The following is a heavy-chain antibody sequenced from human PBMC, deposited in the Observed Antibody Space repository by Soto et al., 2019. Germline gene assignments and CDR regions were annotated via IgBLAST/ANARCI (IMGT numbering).Heavy chain of an antibody. Sequence: LSLTCTVSGGSIRSGGYYWSWIRQHPGKGLEWIGYIYYSGSTYYNPSLKSRVTISVDTSKNQFSLKLSSVTAADTAVYYCASTVAIGCSGGSCYYYYGMDVWGQGTTVTVSS. D-gene: IGHD2-15*01. J-gene: IGHJ6*02. CDR2: IYYSGST. CDR1: GGSIRSGGYY. CDR3: ASTVAIGCSGGSCYYYYGMDV. V-gene: IGHV4-31*03.